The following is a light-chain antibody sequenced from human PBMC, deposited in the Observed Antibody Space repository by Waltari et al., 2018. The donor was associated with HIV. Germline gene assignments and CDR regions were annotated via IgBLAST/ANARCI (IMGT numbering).Light chain of an antibody. V-gene: IGLV2-11*01. Sequence: QSALTQPRSVSGSPGQSVTISCTGTSSDVGGYNSVSWYQQHPGKAPKLLIYEVSKWPAGVPARFSGSKSGNTASLTISGLRDDDEADYYCCSYGGTYNVFGTGTKVTIL. CDR3: CSYGGTYNV. CDR2: EVS. J-gene: IGLJ1*01. CDR1: SSDVGGYNS.